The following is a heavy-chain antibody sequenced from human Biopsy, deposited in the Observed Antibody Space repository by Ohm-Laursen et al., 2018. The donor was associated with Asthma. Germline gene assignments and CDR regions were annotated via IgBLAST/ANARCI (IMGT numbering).Heavy chain of an antibody. Sequence: ASVKVSCKISGYSLTDLSMHWVRQAPGQGLEWMGGHDHEEGGTVNAQRFQGRVTMTEDTSTDTAYMELNSLSSDDSAVYYCASDFPKDYVRYNFQFWGQGTLVTVSS. CDR3: ASDFPKDYVRYNFQF. J-gene: IGHJ4*02. CDR2: HDHEEGGT. D-gene: IGHD4-17*01. V-gene: IGHV1-24*01. CDR1: GYSLTDLS.